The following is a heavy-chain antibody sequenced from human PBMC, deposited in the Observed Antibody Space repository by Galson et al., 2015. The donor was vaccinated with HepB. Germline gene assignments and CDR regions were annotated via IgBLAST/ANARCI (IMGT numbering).Heavy chain of an antibody. D-gene: IGHD6-13*01. Sequence: SLRLSCAASGFTFSSYAMSWVRQAPGKGLEWVSAISGSGGSTYYADSVKGRFTISRDNSKNTLYLQMNSLRAEDTAVYYCAKFSSSWYSTWAYWYFDLWGRGTLVTVSS. CDR1: GFTFSSYA. J-gene: IGHJ2*01. CDR3: AKFSSSWYSTWAYWYFDL. V-gene: IGHV3-23*01. CDR2: ISGSGGST.